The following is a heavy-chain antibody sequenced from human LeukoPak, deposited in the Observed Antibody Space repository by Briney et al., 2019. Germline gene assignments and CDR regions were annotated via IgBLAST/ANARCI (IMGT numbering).Heavy chain of an antibody. V-gene: IGHV1-8*01. CDR2: MNPNSGNT. CDR3: ARVTRYYYGMDV. Sequence: ASVKVSCKASGYTFTSYDINWVRQATGQGLEWMGWMNPNSGNTGYAQKFQGRVTMTRNTSISTAYMELSSLGSEDTAVYYCARVTRYYYGMDVWGQGTTVTVSS. D-gene: IGHD3-16*01. J-gene: IGHJ6*02. CDR1: GYTFTSYD.